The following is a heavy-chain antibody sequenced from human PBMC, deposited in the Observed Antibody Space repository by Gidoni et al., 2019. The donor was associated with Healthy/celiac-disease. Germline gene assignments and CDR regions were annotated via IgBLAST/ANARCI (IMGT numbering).Heavy chain of an antibody. CDR2: IKQDGSEK. V-gene: IGHV3-7*03. CDR1: GFTFSSYG. CDR3: ARWGYCSSTSCSNDYYYGMDV. Sequence: EVQLVESGGGLVQPAGSLRLSCAASGFTFSSYGMSWVRQAPGKGLEWVANIKQDGSEKYYVDSVKGRFTISRDNAKNSLYLQMNSLRAEDTAVYYCARWGYCSSTSCSNDYYYGMDVWGQGTTVTVSS. J-gene: IGHJ6*02. D-gene: IGHD2-2*01.